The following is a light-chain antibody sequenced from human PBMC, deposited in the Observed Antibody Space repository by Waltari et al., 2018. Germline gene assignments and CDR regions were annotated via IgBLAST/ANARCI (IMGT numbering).Light chain of an antibody. CDR3: QQVNSFPAT. J-gene: IGKJ4*01. CDR2: GAS. V-gene: IGKV1-12*01. CDR1: QSISNW. Sequence: DIQMTQSPSSVSAFVGDRVTITCRASQSISNWLARYQQKPGKAPKLLIYGASDLHSGVPSRFSGSGAGTDFTLTISSLQAEDFATYYCQQVNSFPATFGGGTTVEIK.